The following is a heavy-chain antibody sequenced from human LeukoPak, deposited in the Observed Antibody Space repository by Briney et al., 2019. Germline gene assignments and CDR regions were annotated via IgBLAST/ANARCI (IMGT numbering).Heavy chain of an antibody. CDR1: GFTFSSYE. CDR2: ISSSGSTI. J-gene: IGHJ3*02. CDR3: APLSGSYFGDDAFDI. Sequence: GGSLRLSCAASGFTFSSYEMNWVRQAPGKGLEWVSYISSSGSTIYYADSVTGRFTISRDNAKNSLYLQMNSLRAEDTAVYYCAPLSGSYFGDDAFDIWGQGTMVTVSS. D-gene: IGHD1-26*01. V-gene: IGHV3-48*03.